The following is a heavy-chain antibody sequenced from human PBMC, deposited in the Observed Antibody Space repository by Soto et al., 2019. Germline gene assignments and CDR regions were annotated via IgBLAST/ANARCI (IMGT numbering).Heavy chain of an antibody. CDR2: IYHSGST. CDR1: GGSITTYY. V-gene: IGHV4-59*04. J-gene: IGHJ4*02. CDR3: ARIRGGAAAGIVDN. Sequence: SETLSLTCTVSGGSITTYYWSWIRQPAGKGLEWIGYIYHSGSTYYNPSLKSRVTISVDRSKNQFSLNLSSVTAADTAVYYCARIRGGAAAGIVDNWGQGTLVTVSS. D-gene: IGHD6-13*01.